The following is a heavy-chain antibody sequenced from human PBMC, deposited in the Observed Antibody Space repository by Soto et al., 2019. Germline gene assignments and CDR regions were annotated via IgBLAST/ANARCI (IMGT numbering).Heavy chain of an antibody. CDR2: IKQDGSEK. D-gene: IGHD3-10*01. J-gene: IGHJ4*02. Sequence: GGSLRLSCAASGFTFSSYAMSWVRQAPGKGLEWVANIKQDGSEKYYVDSVKGRFTISRDNAKNSLYLQMNSLRAEDTAVYYCARLTTKLGGLDYFDYWGQGTLVTVSS. CDR1: GFTFSSYA. CDR3: ARLTTKLGGLDYFDY. V-gene: IGHV3-7*01.